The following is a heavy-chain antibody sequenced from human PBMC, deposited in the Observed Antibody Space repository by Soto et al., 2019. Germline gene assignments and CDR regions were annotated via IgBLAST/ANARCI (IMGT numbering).Heavy chain of an antibody. V-gene: IGHV4-34*01. Sequence: QVQLQQWGAGLLKPSETLSLTCAVYGGSFSGYYWSWIRQPPGKGLEWIGEINHSGSTNYNPSLTSRVTISVDPPKNQFSLKLSSVTAADTAVYYCARVTGRYYYGMDVWGQGTTVTVSS. J-gene: IGHJ6*02. CDR2: INHSGST. CDR1: GGSFSGYY. CDR3: ARVTGRYYYGMDV.